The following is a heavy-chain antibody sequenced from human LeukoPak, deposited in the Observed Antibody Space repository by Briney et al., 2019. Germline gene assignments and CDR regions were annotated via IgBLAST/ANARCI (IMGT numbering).Heavy chain of an antibody. CDR3: SRDKNRLVLTAPLQY. Sequence: GGSLRLSCAASGFTFGGYDMSWVRQTPGKGLEWVSSISSSGRCIYYADSVKGRFTISRDNAKNSFFLQMKSLVADDAADYFSSRDKNRLVLTAPLQYWRQGVPDIVSS. CDR2: ISSSGRCI. CDR1: GFTFGGYD. D-gene: IGHD4/OR15-4a*01. J-gene: IGHJ4*02. V-gene: IGHV3-21*06.